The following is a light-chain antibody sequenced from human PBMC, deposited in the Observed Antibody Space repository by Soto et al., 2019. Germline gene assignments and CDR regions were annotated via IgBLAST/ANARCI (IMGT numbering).Light chain of an antibody. Sequence: QSVLTQPPSVSGAPGQWVTISCTGSSSNIGAGYDVHWYQQLPGTAPKLLIYGNSNRPSGVPDRFSGSKSGTSASLAITGLRAEDEADYYCQSYDSSLRGWVFGGVTKLTVL. V-gene: IGLV1-40*01. CDR3: QSYDSSLRGWV. CDR1: SSNIGAGYD. CDR2: GNS. J-gene: IGLJ3*02.